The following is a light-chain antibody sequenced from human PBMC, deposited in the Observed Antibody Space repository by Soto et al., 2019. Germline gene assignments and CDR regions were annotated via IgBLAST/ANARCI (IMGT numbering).Light chain of an antibody. CDR2: EVT. CDR1: SSDVGGYDY. V-gene: IGLV2-14*01. CDR3: RSHTRGSTRV. Sequence: QSVLTQPASVSGSPGQSIAISCTGTSSDVGGYDYVSWYQQQPDKAPKLMIYEVTKRPSGVSNRFSGSKSGNTASLTISGLQAEDEADYYCRSHTRGSTRVFGTGTKVTVL. J-gene: IGLJ1*01.